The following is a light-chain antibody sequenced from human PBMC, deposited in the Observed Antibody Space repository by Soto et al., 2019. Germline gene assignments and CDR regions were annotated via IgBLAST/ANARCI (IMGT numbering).Light chain of an antibody. Sequence: EIVLTQSPGTLSLSPGERATLSCRASQSVSSSYLAWYQQKPGQAPRLLIYGASSRATGIPDRFSGSGSGTDFTLTISRLEPEDFAVYYCQQYVRPPGLCTFGQGTKLEIK. CDR3: QQYVRPPGLCT. CDR1: QSVSSSY. CDR2: GAS. V-gene: IGKV3-20*01. J-gene: IGKJ2*02.